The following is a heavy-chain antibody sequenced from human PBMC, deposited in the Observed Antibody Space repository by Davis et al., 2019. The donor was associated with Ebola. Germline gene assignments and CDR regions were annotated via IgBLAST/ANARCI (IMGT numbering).Heavy chain of an antibody. D-gene: IGHD3-10*01. CDR3: AKDPVLGWRYYYGSGSYQNPDY. CDR1: GFTFSSYG. CDR2: ISYDGSNK. V-gene: IGHV3-30*18. J-gene: IGHJ4*02. Sequence: PGGSLRLSCAASGFTFSSYGMHWVRQAPGKGLEWVAVISYDGSNKYYADSVKGRFTISRDNSKNTLYLQMNSLRAEDTAVYYCAKDPVLGWRYYYGSGSYQNPDYWGQGTLVTVSS.